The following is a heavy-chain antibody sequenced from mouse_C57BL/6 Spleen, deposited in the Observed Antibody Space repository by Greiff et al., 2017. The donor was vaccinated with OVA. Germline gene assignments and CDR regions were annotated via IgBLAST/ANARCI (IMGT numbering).Heavy chain of an antibody. J-gene: IGHJ1*03. V-gene: IGHV1-50*01. D-gene: IGHD1-1*01. Sequence: QVQLQQPGAELVKPGASVKLSCKASGYTFTSYWMQWVKQRPGQGLEWIGEIDPSDSYTNYNQKFKGKATLTVDTSSRTAYMQLSSLTSEDSAVYYCARKGYGSSLYWYFDVWGTGTTVTVSS. CDR3: ARKGYGSSLYWYFDV. CDR1: GYTFTSYW. CDR2: IDPSDSYT.